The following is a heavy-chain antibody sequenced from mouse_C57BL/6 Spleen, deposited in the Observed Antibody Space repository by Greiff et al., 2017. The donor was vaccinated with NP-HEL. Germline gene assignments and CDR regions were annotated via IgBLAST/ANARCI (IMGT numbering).Heavy chain of an antibody. J-gene: IGHJ3*01. CDR3: AIYYDYGIFAY. Sequence: EVQLVESGGGLVKPGGSLKLSCAASGFTFSDYGMHWVRQAPEKGLEWVAYISSGSSTIYYADTVKGRFTISRDNAKNTLFLQMTSLRSEDTAMYYCAIYYDYGIFAYWGQGTLVTVSA. CDR2: ISSGSSTI. CDR1: GFTFSDYG. D-gene: IGHD2-4*01. V-gene: IGHV5-17*01.